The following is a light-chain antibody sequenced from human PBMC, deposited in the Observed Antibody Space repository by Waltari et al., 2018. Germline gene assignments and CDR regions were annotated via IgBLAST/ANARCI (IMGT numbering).Light chain of an antibody. CDR1: LSVLYTANNKNY. CDR2: WAS. Sequence: DIVMTQSPDSLAVSLGERATINCKSSLSVLYTANNKNYFAWYQQKPGQPPELLIYWASTRESGVPDRFSGSGSGTDFTLTISSLQAEDVAVYYCQQYYSTPLTFGGGTKVEIK. V-gene: IGKV4-1*01. J-gene: IGKJ4*01. CDR3: QQYYSTPLT.